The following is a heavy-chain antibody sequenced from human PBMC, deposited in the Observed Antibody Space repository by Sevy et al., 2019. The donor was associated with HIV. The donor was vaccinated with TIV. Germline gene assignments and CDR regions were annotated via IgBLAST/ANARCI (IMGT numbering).Heavy chain of an antibody. V-gene: IGHV3-30*04. Sequence: GGSLRLSCAASGFTFSSYAMHWVRQAPGKGLEWVAVISYDGSNKYYADSVKGRFTISRDNSKNTLYLRMNSLRAEDTAVYYCARDIVVVPAAPLDYWGQGTLVTVSS. CDR1: GFTFSSYA. D-gene: IGHD2-2*01. CDR3: ARDIVVVPAAPLDY. J-gene: IGHJ4*02. CDR2: ISYDGSNK.